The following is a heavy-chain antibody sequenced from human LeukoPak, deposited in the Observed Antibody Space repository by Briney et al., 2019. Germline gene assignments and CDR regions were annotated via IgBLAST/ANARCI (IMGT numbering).Heavy chain of an antibody. Sequence: GGSLRLSCAASGFTFDDYTMHWVRQAPGKGLEWVSLISWDGGSTYYADSVKGRFTISRDNSKHSLYLQMNSLRTEDTALYYCAKETEMHRPDYYDSSGYFDYWGQGTLVTVSS. CDR2: ISWDGGST. CDR3: AKETEMHRPDYYDSSGYFDY. D-gene: IGHD3-22*01. J-gene: IGHJ4*02. V-gene: IGHV3-43*01. CDR1: GFTFDDYT.